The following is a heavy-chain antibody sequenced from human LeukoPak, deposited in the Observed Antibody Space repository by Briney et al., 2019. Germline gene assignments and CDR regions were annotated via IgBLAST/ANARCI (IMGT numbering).Heavy chain of an antibody. J-gene: IGHJ4*02. D-gene: IGHD2-2*01. CDR3: AKETQVTSCYHIDY. CDR2: ITASGGNA. CDR1: KFTFSSYA. Sequence: PGGSLRLSCAASKFTFSSYAMSWVRRAPGKGLEWVSGITASGGNAYYADSVKGRFTISRDNSKNTLYLQMNSLRAEDTALYYCAKETQVTSCYHIDYWGQGTRVTVSS. V-gene: IGHV3-23*01.